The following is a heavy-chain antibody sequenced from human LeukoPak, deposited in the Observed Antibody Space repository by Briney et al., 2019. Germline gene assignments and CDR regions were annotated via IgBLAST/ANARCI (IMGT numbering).Heavy chain of an antibody. CDR2: ISSSGSPL. CDR1: GFTFSDYY. V-gene: IGHV3-11*01. D-gene: IGHD6-19*01. CDR3: ARERQWLVDY. J-gene: IGHJ4*02. Sequence: PGGSLRLSCAASGFTFSDYYMSWIRQAPGKGLEWVSYISSSGSPLYYADSVKGRFTISRDNAKSSLYLQMNSLGAEDTAVYYCARERQWLVDYWGQGTLVTVSS.